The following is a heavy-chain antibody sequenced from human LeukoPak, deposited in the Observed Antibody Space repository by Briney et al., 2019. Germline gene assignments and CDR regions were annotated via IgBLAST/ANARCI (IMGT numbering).Heavy chain of an antibody. CDR3: GSDFDC. CDR1: GYSISSGYY. CDR2: IYHSGST. J-gene: IGHJ4*02. Sequence: KSSETLSLTCTVSGYSISSGYYWGWIRQPPGKGLEWIGSIYHSGSTYYNPSLKSRVTISVDTSKNQFSLKLSSVTAADTAVYYCGSDFDCWGQGALVTVSS. V-gene: IGHV4-38-2*02.